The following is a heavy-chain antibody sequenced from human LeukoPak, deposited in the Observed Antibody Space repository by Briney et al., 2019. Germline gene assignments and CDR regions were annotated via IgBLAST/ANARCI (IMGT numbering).Heavy chain of an antibody. CDR2: IYPGDSDT. J-gene: IGHJ4*02. Sequence: GESLKISCKGSGYSFTNYWIGWVREMPGKGLELMGLIYPGDSDTTYSPSFQGQVTISADKSITTAYLQWSSLKASDTAMYYCTRRMTRGVITSPFDSWGQGTLVSVSS. D-gene: IGHD3-10*01. CDR3: TRRMTRGVITSPFDS. V-gene: IGHV5-51*01. CDR1: GYSFTNYW.